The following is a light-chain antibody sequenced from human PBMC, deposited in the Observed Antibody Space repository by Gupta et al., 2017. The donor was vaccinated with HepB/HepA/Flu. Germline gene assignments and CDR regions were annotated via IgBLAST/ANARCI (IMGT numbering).Light chain of an antibody. Sequence: DIVMTTSPDSLSVSLGGRATLNCASSQNMLQRSTNKNYLAWYQQKPGQPPNLLLDWASTRESGVPDRFSGSGSGTDFTLTISSLQAEDVAVYYCQQFYSTPLTFGGGTKVEIK. CDR2: WAS. CDR1: QNMLQRSTNKNY. J-gene: IGKJ4*01. V-gene: IGKV4-1*01. CDR3: QQFYSTPLT.